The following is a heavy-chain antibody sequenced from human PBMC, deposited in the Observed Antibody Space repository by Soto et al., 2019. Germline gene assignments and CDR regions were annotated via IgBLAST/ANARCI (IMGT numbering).Heavy chain of an antibody. CDR1: GYTFTVYY. CDR3: ARGRSSRTNWFDP. D-gene: IGHD6-13*01. Sequence: GASVKVSCKASGYTFTVYYMHWVRQAPGQGLEWMGWINPNSGGTNYAQKFQGWVTMTRDTSISTAYMELSRLRSDDTAVYYCARGRSSRTNWFDPWGQGTLVTVSS. CDR2: INPNSGGT. V-gene: IGHV1-2*04. J-gene: IGHJ5*02.